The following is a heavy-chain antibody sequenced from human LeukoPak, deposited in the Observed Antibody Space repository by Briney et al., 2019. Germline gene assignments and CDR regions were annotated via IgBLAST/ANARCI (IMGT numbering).Heavy chain of an antibody. CDR2: IYPGDSDT. J-gene: IGHJ4*02. V-gene: IGHV5-51*01. CDR3: ASSYSSSWFEVYFDY. D-gene: IGHD6-13*01. CDR1: GYSFTSYW. Sequence: GESLKISCKGSGYSFTSYWIGWVRQMPGKGLEWMGIIYPGDSDTRYSPSFQGQVTISADKSITTAYLQWSSLEASDTAMYYCASSYSSSWFEVYFDYWGQGTLVTVSS.